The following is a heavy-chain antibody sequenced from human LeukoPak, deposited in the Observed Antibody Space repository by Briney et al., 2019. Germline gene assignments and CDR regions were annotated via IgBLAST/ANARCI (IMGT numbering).Heavy chain of an antibody. V-gene: IGHV3-74*01. D-gene: IGHD3/OR15-3a*01. CDR1: RFTFSDYW. CDR3: VREDLGIEY. Sequence: GGSLRLSCAASRFTFSDYWMHWVRQAPGKGLVWVSRINRDGGGTTYADSVKGRFTISRDNAKNTLYLQMSSLRADDTAVYYCVREDLGIEYWGQGTLVTVSP. CDR2: INRDGGGT. J-gene: IGHJ4*02.